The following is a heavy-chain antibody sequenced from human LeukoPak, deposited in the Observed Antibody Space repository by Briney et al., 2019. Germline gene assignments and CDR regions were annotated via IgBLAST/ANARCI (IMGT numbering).Heavy chain of an antibody. CDR2: ISSSSRTI. CDR3: ARDLPPGSSGWYLGY. V-gene: IGHV3-48*02. D-gene: IGHD6-19*01. CDR1: GFTFSSYS. Sequence: GGSLRLSCVASGFTFSSYSMNWVRQAPGKGLEWVSYISSSSRTIYYADSVKGRFTISRDNAKNSLYLQMNSLRDEDTAVYYCARDLPPGSSGWYLGYWGQGTLVTVSS. J-gene: IGHJ4*02.